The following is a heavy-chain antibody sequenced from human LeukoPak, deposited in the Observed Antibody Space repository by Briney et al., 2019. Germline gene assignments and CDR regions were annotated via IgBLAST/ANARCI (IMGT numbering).Heavy chain of an antibody. V-gene: IGHV3-30*18. CDR1: GFTFSTYG. CDR2: ISYDGGNK. CDR3: AKSAKYCSGGSCSVFAY. D-gene: IGHD2-15*01. Sequence: GGSLRLSCAASGFTFSTYGIHWGRQAPGKGLEWVSVISYDGGNKFYPDSVKRRFTISRDNSKTTLYLQMNSLRAEDTAVYFCAKSAKYCSGGSCSVFAYWGQGTLVTVSS. J-gene: IGHJ4*02.